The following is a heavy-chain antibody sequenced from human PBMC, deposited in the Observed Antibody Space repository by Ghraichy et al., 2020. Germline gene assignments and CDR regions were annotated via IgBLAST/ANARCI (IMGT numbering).Heavy chain of an antibody. V-gene: IGHV4-34*01. D-gene: IGHD3-3*01. CDR1: GGSFSGYY. Sequence: SETLSLTCAVYGGSFSGYYWSWIRQPPGKGLEWIGEINHSGSTNYNPSLKSRVTISVDTSKNQFSLKLSSVTAADTAVYYCARGPGRRITIFGVVIIRAFDIWGQGTMVTVSS. J-gene: IGHJ3*02. CDR2: INHSGST. CDR3: ARGPGRRITIFGVVIIRAFDI.